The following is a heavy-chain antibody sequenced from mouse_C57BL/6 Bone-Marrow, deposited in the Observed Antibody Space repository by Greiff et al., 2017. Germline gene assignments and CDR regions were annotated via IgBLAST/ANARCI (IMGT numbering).Heavy chain of an antibody. J-gene: IGHJ4*01. CDR3: ARPHYYGSSYYAMDY. CDR2: INPSNGGT. CDR1: GYTFTSYW. V-gene: IGHV1-53*01. D-gene: IGHD1-1*01. Sequence: VQLQQPGTELVKPGASVKLSCKASGYTFTSYWMHWVKQRPGQGLEWIGNINPSNGGTNYNEQFKSKATLTVDKSSSTAYMQLSSLTSEDSAVYYCARPHYYGSSYYAMDYWGQGTSVTVSS.